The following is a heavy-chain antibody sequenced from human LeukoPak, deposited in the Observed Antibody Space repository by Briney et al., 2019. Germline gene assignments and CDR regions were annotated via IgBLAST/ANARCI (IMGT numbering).Heavy chain of an antibody. J-gene: IGHJ3*02. Sequence: SETLSLTRTVSGASISQHYWSWIRQPPGKGLEYIGYFYYDGSTNYTSSVRSRVTILVDTSKNQFTLNLRSVTAADTAKYYCTRGTTGHYRSMGGFAFDIWGQGTVVAVSS. CDR1: GASISQHY. D-gene: IGHD1-7*01. CDR3: TRGTTGHYRSMGGFAFDI. V-gene: IGHV4-59*11. CDR2: FYYDGST.